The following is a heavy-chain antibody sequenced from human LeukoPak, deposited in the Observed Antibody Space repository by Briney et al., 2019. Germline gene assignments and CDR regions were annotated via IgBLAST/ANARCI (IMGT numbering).Heavy chain of an antibody. CDR1: GFTFSNYW. D-gene: IGHD3-3*01. Sequence: PGGSLRLSCAASGFTFSNYWMQWVRQAPGKGLEWVANIKQDGSAKYYVDSVKGRFTVSKDSAKNSLYLQMNSLRVDDTAVYYCTRGDPDFWGRGTLVTVSS. CDR3: TRGDPDF. CDR2: IKQDGSAK. V-gene: IGHV3-7*01. J-gene: IGHJ4*02.